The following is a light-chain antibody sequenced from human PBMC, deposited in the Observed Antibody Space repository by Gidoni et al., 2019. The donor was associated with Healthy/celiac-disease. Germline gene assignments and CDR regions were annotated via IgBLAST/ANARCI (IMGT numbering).Light chain of an antibody. V-gene: IGLV3-21*02. Sequence: SYVLTQPLSVSVAPGQTARITCGGNYIGSKSVHWYQQKPGQAPVLVVYDDSDRPSGIPERFSGTNAGNTATLTISRVEAGDEADYYCQVWDSSSDHVVFGGGTKLTVL. CDR2: DDS. J-gene: IGLJ2*01. CDR1: YIGSKS. CDR3: QVWDSSSDHVV.